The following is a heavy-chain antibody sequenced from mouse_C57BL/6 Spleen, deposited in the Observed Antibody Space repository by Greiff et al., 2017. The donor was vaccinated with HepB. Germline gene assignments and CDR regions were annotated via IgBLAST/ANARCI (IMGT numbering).Heavy chain of an antibody. CDR3: TTYDYAGRFDY. J-gene: IGHJ2*01. V-gene: IGHV1-15*01. D-gene: IGHD2-4*01. Sequence: VQLQQSGAELVRPGASVTLSCKASGYTFTDYEMHWVKQTPVHGLEWIGAIDPETGGTAYNQKFKGKAILTADKSSSTAYMELRSLTSEDSAVYYCTTYDYAGRFDYWGQGTTLTVSS. CDR1: GYTFTDYE. CDR2: IDPETGGT.